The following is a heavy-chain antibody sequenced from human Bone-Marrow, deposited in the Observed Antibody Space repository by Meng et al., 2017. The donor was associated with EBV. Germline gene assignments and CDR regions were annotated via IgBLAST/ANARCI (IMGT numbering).Heavy chain of an antibody. V-gene: IGHV3-53*01. CDR3: ARTRDGL. Sequence: VQLLCFVGSLVRPGGPLRPSVAALGSTSSRHNIGWVRQAPGKGLECVSFIYTGGDAYYADSVKGRFTFSRDNSKNTLYLQMDSLRAEDTAVYYCARTRDGLWGQGTLVTVSS. CDR1: GSTSSRHN. CDR2: IYTGGDA. D-gene: IGHD5-24*01. J-gene: IGHJ4*02.